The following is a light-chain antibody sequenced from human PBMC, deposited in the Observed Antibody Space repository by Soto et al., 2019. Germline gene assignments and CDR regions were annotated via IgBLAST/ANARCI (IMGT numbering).Light chain of an antibody. Sequence: QSVLTQPASVSGTPGQSITISCTGTSSDVGAYNYVSWYQQYPGKAPKLIIYDVSNRPSGVSCRFSGSKSGNTASLTISELQAEDEADYCCNSYAGTSYVFGTGTKVTVL. CDR1: SSDVGAYNY. V-gene: IGLV2-14*01. J-gene: IGLJ1*01. CDR3: NSYAGTSYV. CDR2: DVS.